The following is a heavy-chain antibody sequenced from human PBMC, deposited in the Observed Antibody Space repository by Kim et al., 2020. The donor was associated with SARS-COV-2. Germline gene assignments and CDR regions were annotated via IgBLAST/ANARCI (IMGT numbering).Heavy chain of an antibody. D-gene: IGHD2-2*01. J-gene: IGHJ6*03. CDR3: AKDAMEVVVVPAARGHYYYMDV. CDR1: GFTFGDYA. Sequence: GGSLRLSCAASGFTFGDYAMHWVRQAPGKGLEWVSGISWNSGSIGYADSVKGRFTISRDNAKNSLYLQMNSLRAEDTALYYCAKDAMEVVVVPAARGHYYYMDVWGKGTTVTVSS. CDR2: ISWNSGSI. V-gene: IGHV3-9*01.